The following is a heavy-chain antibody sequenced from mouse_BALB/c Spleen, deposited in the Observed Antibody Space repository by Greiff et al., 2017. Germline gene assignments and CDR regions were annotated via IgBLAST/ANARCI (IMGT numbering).Heavy chain of an antibody. J-gene: IGHJ4*01. CDR3: ARSDYPYAMDY. CDR1: GYAFSSSW. D-gene: IGHD2-4*01. CDR2: IYPGDGDT. Sequence: QVQLQQSGPELVKPGASVKISCKASGYAFSSSWMNWVKQRPGQGLEWIGRIYPGDGDTNYNGKFKGKATLTADKSSSTAYMQLSSLTSVDSAVYFCARSDYPYAMDYWGQGTSVTVSS. V-gene: IGHV1-82*01.